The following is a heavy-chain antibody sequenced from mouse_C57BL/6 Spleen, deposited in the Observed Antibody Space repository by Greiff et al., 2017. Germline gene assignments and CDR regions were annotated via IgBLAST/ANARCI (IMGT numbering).Heavy chain of an antibody. CDR3: ARKGNYYPFDY. CDR1: GYTFTSYW. V-gene: IGHV1-55*01. Sequence: VQLQQPGAELVKPGASVKMSCKASGYTFTSYWITWVKQRPGQGLEWIGDIYPGSGSTNYNEKFKSKATLTVDTSSSTSYMQLSSLTSEDAAVYYCARKGNYYPFDYWGQGTTLTVSS. D-gene: IGHD1-1*01. J-gene: IGHJ2*01. CDR2: IYPGSGST.